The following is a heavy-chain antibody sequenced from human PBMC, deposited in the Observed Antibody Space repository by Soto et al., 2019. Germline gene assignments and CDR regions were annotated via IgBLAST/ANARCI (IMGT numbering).Heavy chain of an antibody. CDR1: GFTLSSYW. J-gene: IGHJ4*02. CDR3: AREVLFFGVVNTIDS. Sequence: PGGSLRLSCAASGFTLSSYWMHWVRQAPGKGLVWVSRINNDGSSTIYADSVKGRFTISRDNAKNTLYLQMNSLRAEDTAMYYCAREVLFFGVVNTIDSWGQGTLVTVSS. CDR2: INNDGSST. D-gene: IGHD3-3*01. V-gene: IGHV3-74*01.